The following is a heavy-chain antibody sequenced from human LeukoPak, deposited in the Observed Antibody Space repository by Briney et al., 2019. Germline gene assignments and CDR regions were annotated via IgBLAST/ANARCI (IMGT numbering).Heavy chain of an antibody. D-gene: IGHD2-2*01. CDR3: ASLIVVVPAAPYIDY. Sequence: ASETLSLTCAVYGGSFSGYYWSWIRQPPGKGLEWIGEINHSGSTNYNPSLKSRVTISVDTSKNQFSLKLSSVTAADTAVYYCASLIVVVPAAPYIDYWGQGTLVTVSS. J-gene: IGHJ4*02. CDR2: INHSGST. CDR1: GGSFSGYY. V-gene: IGHV4-34*01.